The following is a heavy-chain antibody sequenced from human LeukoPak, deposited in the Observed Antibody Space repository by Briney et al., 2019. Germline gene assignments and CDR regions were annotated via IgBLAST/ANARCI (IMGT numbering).Heavy chain of an antibody. CDR2: ISGSGGST. V-gene: IGHV3-23*01. J-gene: IGHJ4*02. D-gene: IGHD3-10*01. Sequence: GGSLRLSCAASGFTFSSYSMNWVRQAPGKGLEWVSAISGSGGSTYYADSVKGRFTISRDNSKNTLYLQMNSLRAEDTAVYYCAKGSTMVRGYYFDYWGQGTLVTVSS. CDR1: GFTFSSYS. CDR3: AKGSTMVRGYYFDY.